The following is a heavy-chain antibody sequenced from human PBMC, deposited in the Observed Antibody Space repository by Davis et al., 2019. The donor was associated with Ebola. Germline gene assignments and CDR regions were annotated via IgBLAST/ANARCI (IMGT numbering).Heavy chain of an antibody. Sequence: AASVKVSCKASGNTINTYTIDWVRQAPGQGLEWMGGIIPIFGTTNYAQKFRGRVMITADKSTRIAYMELSSLGSEDTAVYYCARDLTGYTATWEGDWFDPWGQGTLVSVSS. CDR1: GNTINTYT. V-gene: IGHV1-69*06. CDR2: IIPIFGTT. D-gene: IGHD5-18*01. CDR3: ARDLTGYTATWEGDWFDP. J-gene: IGHJ5*02.